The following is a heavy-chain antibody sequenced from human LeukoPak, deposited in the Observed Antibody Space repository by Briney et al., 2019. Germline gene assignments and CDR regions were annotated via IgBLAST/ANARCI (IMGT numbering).Heavy chain of an antibody. CDR3: ARTGYYASGSSYYYGMDV. CDR1: GGSINNFY. D-gene: IGHD3-10*01. J-gene: IGHJ6*02. V-gene: IGHV4-59*08. Sequence: SETLSLTCTVSGGSINNFYWSWVRQPPGKGLEWIGYIFYSGSTNYNPSLESRVTISIDTSKNQFSLKVNSLTAADTAVYYCARTGYYASGSSYYYGMDVWGQGTTVTVSS. CDR2: IFYSGST.